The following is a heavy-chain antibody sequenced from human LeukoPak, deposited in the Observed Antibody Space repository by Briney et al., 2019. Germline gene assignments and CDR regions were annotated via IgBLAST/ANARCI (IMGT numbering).Heavy chain of an antibody. V-gene: IGHV3-7*01. J-gene: IGHJ4*02. CDR2: IKQDGSEK. CDR3: VRDHRLDY. Sequence: GSLRLSCAASGFTFSSYCMSWVRQAPGKGLEWVANIKQDGSEKYYVDSVKGRFTISRDNAKNSLYLQMNSLRAEDTAVYYCVRDHRLDYWGQGTLVTVSS. CDR1: GFTFSSYC.